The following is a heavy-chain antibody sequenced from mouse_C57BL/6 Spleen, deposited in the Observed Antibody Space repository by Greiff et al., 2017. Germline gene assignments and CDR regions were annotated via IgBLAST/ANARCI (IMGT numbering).Heavy chain of an antibody. Sequence: EVKLQESGPGLVKPSQSLSLTCSVSGYSITSGYFWIWIRQFPGNKLVWMGYISYDGSNNYNPSLKNRISITRDTSKNQFILKLNSVTTEDTATYYCAREDCGSSYDYFDYWGQGTTLTVSS. D-gene: IGHD1-1*01. CDR3: AREDCGSSYDYFDY. J-gene: IGHJ2*01. V-gene: IGHV3-6*01. CDR1: GYSITSGYF. CDR2: ISYDGSN.